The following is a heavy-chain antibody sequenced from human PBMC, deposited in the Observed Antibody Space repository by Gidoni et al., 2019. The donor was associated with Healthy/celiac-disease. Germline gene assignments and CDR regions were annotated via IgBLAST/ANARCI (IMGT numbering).Heavy chain of an antibody. CDR2: INHSGST. V-gene: IGHV4-34*01. CDR1: GVSFSGYY. J-gene: IGHJ6*02. CDR3: ARGYSSSWYYYYGMDV. D-gene: IGHD6-13*01. Sequence: QVQLQQWGAGLLQPSETLSLTCSVSGVSFSGYYWSWIRQPPGKGLEGIGEINHSGSTNYNPSLKSRGTISVDTSKNQFSLKLSSVTAADTAVYYCARGYSSSWYYYYGMDVWGQGTTVTVSS.